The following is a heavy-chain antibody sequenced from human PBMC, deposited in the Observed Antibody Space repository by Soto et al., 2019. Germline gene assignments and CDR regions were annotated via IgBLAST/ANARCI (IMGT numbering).Heavy chain of an antibody. J-gene: IGHJ6*03. Sequence: PSETLSLTCTVSGGSISSYYWSWIRQPPGKGLEWIGYTYYSGSTNYNPSLKSRVAISVDTSKNQFSLKLSSVTAADTAVYYCAGLLRYFDWSLSDPYYYYYMDVWGKGTTVTVSS. CDR1: GGSISSYY. CDR2: TYYSGST. D-gene: IGHD3-9*01. V-gene: IGHV4-59*08. CDR3: AGLLRYFDWSLSDPYYYYYMDV.